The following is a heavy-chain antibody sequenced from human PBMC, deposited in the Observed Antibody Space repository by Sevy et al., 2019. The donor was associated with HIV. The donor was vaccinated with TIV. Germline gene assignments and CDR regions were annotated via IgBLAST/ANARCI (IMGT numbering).Heavy chain of an antibody. V-gene: IGHV3-23*01. CDR1: GFSFSSYA. Sequence: GGSLRLSCAVSGFSFSSYAMSWVRQAPGKGLEWVSGISGSGGSTYYADSVKGRFSFSRDNSKNTLYLQMNSLRAEDTAVYYCAKESKWPLLGGYFDLWGPGTLVTVSS. CDR3: AKESKWPLLGGYFDL. J-gene: IGHJ2*01. D-gene: IGHD3-16*01. CDR2: ISGSGGST.